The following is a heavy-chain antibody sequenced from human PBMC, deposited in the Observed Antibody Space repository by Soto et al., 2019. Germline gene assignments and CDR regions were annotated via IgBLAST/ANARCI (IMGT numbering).Heavy chain of an antibody. CDR1: GGSFSGYY. D-gene: IGHD4-17*01. Sequence: PSETLSLTCAVYGGSFSGYYWSWIRQPPGKGLEWIGEINHSGSTNYNPSLKSRVTISVDTSKNQFSLKLSSVTAADTAVYYCARGARLRWHKGFDYWGQGTLVTVSS. CDR3: ARGARLRWHKGFDY. CDR2: INHSGST. V-gene: IGHV4-34*01. J-gene: IGHJ4*02.